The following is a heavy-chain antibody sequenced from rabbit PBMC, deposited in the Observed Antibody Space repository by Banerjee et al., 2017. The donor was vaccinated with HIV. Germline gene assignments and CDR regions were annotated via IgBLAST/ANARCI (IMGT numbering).Heavy chain of an antibody. Sequence: QQLVESGGGLVKPGASLTLTCTASGFSFSSGYYTCWVRQAPGKGLEWIACIYAGSSGSTYYASWVNGRFTISKTSSTTVTLQMTSLTAADTATYFCARADYTGFGHYFALWGPGTLVTVS. V-gene: IGHV1S40*01. CDR3: ARADYTGFGHYFAL. CDR1: GFSFSSGYY. J-gene: IGHJ4*01. CDR2: IYAGSSGST. D-gene: IGHD7-1*01.